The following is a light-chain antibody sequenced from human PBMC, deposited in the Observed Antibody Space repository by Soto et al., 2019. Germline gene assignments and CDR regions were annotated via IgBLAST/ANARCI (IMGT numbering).Light chain of an antibody. CDR1: QSFSSN. J-gene: IGKJ1*01. V-gene: IGKV3-15*01. Sequence: EIVMTQSPATLSVSPGERATLSWISSQSFSSNLAWYQQKPGQAPRLLIYGASTRATGIPARFSGSGSGIEFTLTISSLQSEDFAVYYCQQYNNWPPWTFGQGTKVDIK. CDR2: GAS. CDR3: QQYNNWPPWT.